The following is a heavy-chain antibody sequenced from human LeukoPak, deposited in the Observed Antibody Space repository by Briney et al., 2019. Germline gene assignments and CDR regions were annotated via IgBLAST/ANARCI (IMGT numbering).Heavy chain of an antibody. CDR1: GFTFSSYS. CDR3: ARDHFIAAAGTNY. Sequence: GGSLRLSCAASGFTFSSYSMNWVRQAPGKGLEWVSSISSSSSYIYYADSVKGRFTNSRDNAKNSLYLQMNSLRAEDTAVYYCARDHFIAAAGTNYWGQGTLVTVSS. CDR2: ISSSSSYI. V-gene: IGHV3-21*01. D-gene: IGHD6-13*01. J-gene: IGHJ4*02.